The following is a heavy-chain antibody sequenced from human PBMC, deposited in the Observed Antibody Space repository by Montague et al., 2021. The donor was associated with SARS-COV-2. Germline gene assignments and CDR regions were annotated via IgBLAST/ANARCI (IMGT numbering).Heavy chain of an antibody. J-gene: IGHJ4*02. V-gene: IGHV3-23*01. D-gene: IGHD3-9*01. Sequence: SLRLSCAASGFTFNSYVMSWVRQAPGKGLEWVSGIFGSGGSKFYADSVKGRFTISRDNAKNTLFLQMNSLRPEDTAVYYCAKEGDYDILTGYYPNRRYFDYWGQGTLVTVSS. CDR3: AKEGDYDILTGYYPNRRYFDY. CDR2: IFGSGGSK. CDR1: GFTFNSYV.